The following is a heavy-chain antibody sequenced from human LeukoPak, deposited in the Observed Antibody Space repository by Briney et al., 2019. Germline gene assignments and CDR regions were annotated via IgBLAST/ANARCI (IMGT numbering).Heavy chain of an antibody. J-gene: IGHJ4*02. Sequence: GGSLRLSCAASGFTFSDYGLHWVRQAPGKGLEWVAFIRYDATNKHYADSVRGRFTISRDNSKNTLYLQMNGLRDEDTAMYYCAKDQSVFSNNSGYVAYWGQGPLPTAPS. CDR2: IRYDATNK. CDR1: GFTFSDYG. D-gene: IGHD3-22*01. V-gene: IGHV3-30*02. CDR3: AKDQSVFSNNSGYVAY.